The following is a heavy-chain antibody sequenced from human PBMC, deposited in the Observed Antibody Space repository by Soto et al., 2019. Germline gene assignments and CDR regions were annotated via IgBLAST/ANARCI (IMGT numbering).Heavy chain of an antibody. Sequence: PGGSLRLSCAASGFTFSSYGMHWVRQAPGKGLEWVAVIWYDGSNKYYADSVKGRFTISRDNSKNTLYLQMNSLRAEDTAVYYCARDPDYGDYTDAFDIWGQGTMVTVSS. CDR3: ARDPDYGDYTDAFDI. CDR1: GFTFSSYG. J-gene: IGHJ3*02. V-gene: IGHV3-33*01. CDR2: IWYDGSNK. D-gene: IGHD4-17*01.